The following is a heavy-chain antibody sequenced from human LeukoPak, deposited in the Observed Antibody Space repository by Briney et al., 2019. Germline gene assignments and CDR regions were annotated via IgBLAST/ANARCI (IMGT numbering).Heavy chain of an antibody. J-gene: IGHJ4*02. Sequence: GGSLRLSCAASGFTFSSYSMNWVRQAPGKGLEWVSSISSSSSYIYYADSVKGRFTISRDNAKNSLYLQMNSLRAEDTAVYYCARDVSEGPAATLDYWGQGTLVTVSS. CDR3: ARDVSEGPAATLDY. CDR1: GFTFSSYS. CDR2: ISSSSSYI. V-gene: IGHV3-21*01. D-gene: IGHD2-2*01.